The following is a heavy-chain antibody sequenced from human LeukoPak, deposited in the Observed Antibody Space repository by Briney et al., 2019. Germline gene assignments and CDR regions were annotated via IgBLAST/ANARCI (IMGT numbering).Heavy chain of an antibody. D-gene: IGHD2-21*01. J-gene: IGHJ3*02. CDR3: ARHYSFDAFDI. CDR1: NGSLRINNYY. Sequence: SETLSLTCSVSNGSLRINNYYWDWIRQPPGKGLEWIGSIYYSGSTYYNPSLKSRVTISVDTSENQFSLKLTSVTAADTAVYYCARHYSFDAFDIWGQGTLVTVSS. V-gene: IGHV4-39*01. CDR2: IYYSGST.